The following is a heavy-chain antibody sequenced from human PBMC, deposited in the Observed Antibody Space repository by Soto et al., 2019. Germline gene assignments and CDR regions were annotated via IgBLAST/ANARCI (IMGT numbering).Heavy chain of an antibody. CDR1: GFSFNVHG. V-gene: IGHV3-33*01. CDR2: IWNDGSKT. D-gene: IGHD3-16*02. CDR3: ARAPSYVWGTFRYTGAFDM. J-gene: IGHJ3*02. Sequence: QVQLVESGGGVVQPGRSLRLSCAASGFSFNVHGMHWVRQAPGKGLEWVVVIWNDGSKTDYVDSVKGRFTVSRDNSKNTLFLQMSSLRAEDTAVYYCARAPSYVWGTFRYTGAFDMWGQGTMVTVSS.